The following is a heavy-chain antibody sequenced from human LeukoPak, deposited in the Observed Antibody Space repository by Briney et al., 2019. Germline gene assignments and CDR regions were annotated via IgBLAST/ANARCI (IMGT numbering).Heavy chain of an antibody. CDR1: GITFSNFA. V-gene: IGHV3-23*01. J-gene: IGHJ4*02. Sequence: GGSLRLSCAASGITFSNFAMSWVRQAPGKGLEWVSTISGSGGSTDYADSVKGRFTISRDNPKNTLYLQMNSLRAEDTAVYYCAKRDGVFWGQGTLVTVSS. CDR2: ISGSGGST. CDR3: AKRDGVF. D-gene: IGHD2-8*01.